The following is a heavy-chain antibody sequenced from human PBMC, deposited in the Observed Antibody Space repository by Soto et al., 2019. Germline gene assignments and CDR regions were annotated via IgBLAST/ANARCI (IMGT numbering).Heavy chain of an antibody. Sequence: QVQLQQWGAGLLKPSETLSLTCAVYGGSFSGYYWSWIRQPPGKGLEWIGEINHSGSTNYNPSLKSRVTISVNTAKNQVPLKLSSVAAADTAVYYCAIGIHDYGDYVFDYWGQGTLVTGSS. CDR3: AIGIHDYGDYVFDY. V-gene: IGHV4-34*01. D-gene: IGHD4-17*01. CDR1: GGSFSGYY. CDR2: INHSGST. J-gene: IGHJ4*02.